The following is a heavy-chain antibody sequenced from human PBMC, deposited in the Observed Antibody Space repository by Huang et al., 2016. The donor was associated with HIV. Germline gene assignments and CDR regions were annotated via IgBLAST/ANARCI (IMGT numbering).Heavy chain of an antibody. J-gene: IGHJ3*01. CDR1: GYDFGSYG. CDR3: ARDTYYTDIWKRNDASFL. Sequence: QVQLVQSGGEVKQPGASVRVSCKASGYDFGSYGMSWVRQAPGQGIGGLGVIGRDSRDTRTAQKFQGRVTMTTDRSATTTYMELRSLRYDDTAVYYCARDTYYTDIWKRNDASFLWGQGTMITVYS. D-gene: IGHD3-22*01. V-gene: IGHV1-18*01. CDR2: IGRDSRDT.